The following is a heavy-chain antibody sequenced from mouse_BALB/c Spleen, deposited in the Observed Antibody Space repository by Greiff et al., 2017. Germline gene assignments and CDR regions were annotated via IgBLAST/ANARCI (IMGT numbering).Heavy chain of an antibody. J-gene: IGHJ4*01. Sequence: VQLQESGPGLVAPSQSLSITCTVSGFSLTSYGVHWVRQPPGKGLEWLGVIWAGGSTNYNSALMSRLSISKDTSKSQVFLKMNSQQTDDTAMYYCARDRVGVRHAMDYWGQGTSVTVSS. D-gene: IGHD2-14*01. V-gene: IGHV2-9*02. CDR2: IWAGGST. CDR1: GFSLTSYG. CDR3: ARDRVGVRHAMDY.